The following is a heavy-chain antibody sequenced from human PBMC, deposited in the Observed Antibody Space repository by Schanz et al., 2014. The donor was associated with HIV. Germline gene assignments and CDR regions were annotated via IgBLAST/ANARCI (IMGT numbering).Heavy chain of an antibody. CDR1: GGTFSGHG. D-gene: IGHD6-19*01. Sequence: QVQLVQSGADVKKPGASVKVSCQASGGTFSGHGISWVRQAPGQGLEWMGGIIPIYGTTNDAQKFQGRVTMTTDASTATVHMELRSLRSEDTAVYYCARDSAKAVAGLVGEAGFDYWGQGTLVTVSS. CDR2: IIPIYGTT. J-gene: IGHJ4*02. V-gene: IGHV1-69*01. CDR3: ARDSAKAVAGLVGEAGFDY.